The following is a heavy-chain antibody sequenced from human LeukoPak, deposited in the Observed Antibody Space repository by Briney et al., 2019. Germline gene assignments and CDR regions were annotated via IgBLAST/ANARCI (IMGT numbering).Heavy chain of an antibody. D-gene: IGHD2-15*01. CDR2: INQDSGEK. V-gene: IGHV3-7*01. Sequence: GGSLRLSCVASGITFRNYWMSWVRQAPGKGLEWVANINQDSGEKYYVDSVKGRFTISRDNAKNSLYLQLNTLRPEDTAVYYCVQGWRDNWGQGTLVTVSS. J-gene: IGHJ4*02. CDR3: VQGWRDN. CDR1: GITFRNYW.